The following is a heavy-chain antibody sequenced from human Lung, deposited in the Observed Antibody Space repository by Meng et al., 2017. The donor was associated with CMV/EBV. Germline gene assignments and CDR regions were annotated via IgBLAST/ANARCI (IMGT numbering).Heavy chain of an antibody. V-gene: IGHV1-8*03. J-gene: IGHJ4*02. Sequence: ASVKVSCKASGYTFTGYYMHWVRQAPGQGLEWMGWINPNSGNTGYAQKFQGRVTITRNTSISTAYMELSSLRSEDTAVYYCARERDLDYWGQGTLVTVSS. CDR3: ARERDLDY. CDR1: GYTFTGYY. CDR2: INPNSGNT.